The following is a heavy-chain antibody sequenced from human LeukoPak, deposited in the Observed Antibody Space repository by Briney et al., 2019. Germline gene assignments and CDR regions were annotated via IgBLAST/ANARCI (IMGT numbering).Heavy chain of an antibody. CDR2: ISGSGGTT. Sequence: GGSLRLSCAASGFTFSSYALSWVRQAPGKGLEWVSGISGSGGTTHYADSVKGRFSISRDNSKNTLYQQMNSLRAEDTAVYYCAKSVSSSWQFGYWGQGTLVTVSS. V-gene: IGHV3-23*01. D-gene: IGHD6-13*01. CDR1: GFTFSSYA. CDR3: AKSVSSSWQFGY. J-gene: IGHJ4*02.